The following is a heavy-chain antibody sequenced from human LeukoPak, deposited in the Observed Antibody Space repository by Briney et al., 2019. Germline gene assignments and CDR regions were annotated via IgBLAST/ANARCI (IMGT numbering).Heavy chain of an antibody. V-gene: IGHV4-59*08. CDR1: GGSISSYY. CDR3: ARQLELRTELYFDY. CDR2: IYYSGST. Sequence: PSETLSLTCTVSGGSISSYYWSWIRQPPGKGLEWIGYIYYSGSTYYNPSLKSRVTISVDTSKNQFSLKLSSVTAADTAVYYCARQLELRTELYFDYWGQGTLVTVSS. J-gene: IGHJ4*02. D-gene: IGHD1-7*01.